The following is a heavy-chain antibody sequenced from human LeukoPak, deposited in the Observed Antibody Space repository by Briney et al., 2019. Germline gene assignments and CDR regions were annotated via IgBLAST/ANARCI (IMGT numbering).Heavy chain of an antibody. V-gene: IGHV3-30*18. D-gene: IGHD3-10*01. J-gene: IGHJ4*02. Sequence: GGSLRLSCAASGFTFSSYGMHWVRQAPGKGLEWVAVISHDGSNKYYADSVKGRFTISRDNSKNTLYLQMNSLRAEDTAVCYCAKADGSGSYFDYWGQGTLVTVSS. CDR2: ISHDGSNK. CDR3: AKADGSGSYFDY. CDR1: GFTFSSYG.